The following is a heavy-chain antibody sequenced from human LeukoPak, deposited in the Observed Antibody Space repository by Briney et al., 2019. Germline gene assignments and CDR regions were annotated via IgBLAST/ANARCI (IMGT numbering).Heavy chain of an antibody. Sequence: SETLSLTCTVSGGSISSGDYRWSWIRQPPGKGLEWIGYIYYSGSTYHNPSLKSRVTISVDTSKNQFSLKLSSVTATDTAVYYCARDSGYNYGPIDHWGQGTLVTVSS. J-gene: IGHJ5*02. CDR2: IYYSGST. D-gene: IGHD5-18*01. V-gene: IGHV4-30-4*01. CDR1: GGSISSGDYR. CDR3: ARDSGYNYGPIDH.